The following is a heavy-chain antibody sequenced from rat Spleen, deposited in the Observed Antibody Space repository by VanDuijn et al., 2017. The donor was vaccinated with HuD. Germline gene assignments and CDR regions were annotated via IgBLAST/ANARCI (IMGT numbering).Heavy chain of an antibody. Sequence: QVQLKESGPGLVQPSQTLSLTCTVSGFSLTSYHVHWVRQPPGKGLEWMGRIQNGGITDYNSALKSRLSISRDTSKSQVFLKMNSLQTEDTAIYYCTRDAYYGYTGTYFDYWGQGVMVTVSS. D-gene: IGHD1-6*01. J-gene: IGHJ2*01. CDR3: TRDAYYGYTGTYFDY. V-gene: IGHV2S1*01. CDR1: GFSLTSYH. CDR2: IQNGGIT.